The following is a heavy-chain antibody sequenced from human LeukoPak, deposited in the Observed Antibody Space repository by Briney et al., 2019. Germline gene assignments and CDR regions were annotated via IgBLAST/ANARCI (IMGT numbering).Heavy chain of an antibody. D-gene: IGHD2-8*02. Sequence: GGSLRLSCAASGFTFSTFAMIWVRQPPGKGLEWVSSIFPSGGEMHYADSVRGRFTIPRDNSKSTLSLQMNSLRAEDTAIYYCATYRQVLLPFESWGQGTLVTVSS. V-gene: IGHV3-23*01. CDR3: ATYRQVLLPFES. CDR1: GFTFSTFA. CDR2: IFPSGGEM. J-gene: IGHJ4*02.